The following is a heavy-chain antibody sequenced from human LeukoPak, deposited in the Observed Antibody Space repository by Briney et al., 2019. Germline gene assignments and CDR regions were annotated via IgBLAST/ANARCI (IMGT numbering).Heavy chain of an antibody. CDR3: AKILGSGVWYGFDI. V-gene: IGHV4-4*09. D-gene: IGHD7-27*01. Sequence: SGTLSHTCSVSGGSINSYYWSWIRQPPGKGLEWIGYIYTTGRTNYNPSLKSRVTISVDTSKNQFSLKLSSVTAADTAVYYCAKILGSGVWYGFDIWGQGTMVTVSS. CDR2: IYTTGRT. CDR1: GGSINSYY. J-gene: IGHJ3*02.